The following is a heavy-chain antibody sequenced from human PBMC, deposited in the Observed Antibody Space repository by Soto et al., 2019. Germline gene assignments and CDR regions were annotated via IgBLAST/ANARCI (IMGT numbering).Heavy chain of an antibody. CDR3: ARDYYDSSGYYVGSRWFDP. CDR2: IIPIFGTA. CDR1: GGTFSSYA. V-gene: IGHV1-69*13. J-gene: IGHJ5*02. Sequence: SVKVSCKASGGTFSSYAISWVRQAPGQGLEWMGGIIPIFGTANYAQKFQCRVTITADESTSTAYMELSSLRSEDTAVYYCARDYYDSSGYYVGSRWFDPWGQGTLVTVAS. D-gene: IGHD3-22*01.